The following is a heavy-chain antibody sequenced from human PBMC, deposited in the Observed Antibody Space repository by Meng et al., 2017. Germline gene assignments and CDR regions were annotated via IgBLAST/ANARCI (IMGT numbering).Heavy chain of an antibody. CDR3: ARGYYGTGLFDP. V-gene: IGHV1-8*03. CDR1: GFTFTSDD. CDR2: MNPNSGNT. Sequence: QVQLVESGGEVRKPGASVNVSCKASGFTFTSDDISWVRQATGQGLEWMGWMNPNSGNTGYAQKFQGRVTITRNTSISTAYMELSSLRSEDTAVYYCARGYYGTGLFDPWGQGTLVTVSS. D-gene: IGHD3-10*01. J-gene: IGHJ5*02.